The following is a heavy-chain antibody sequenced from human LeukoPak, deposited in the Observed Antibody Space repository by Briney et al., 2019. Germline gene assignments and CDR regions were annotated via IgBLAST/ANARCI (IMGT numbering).Heavy chain of an antibody. CDR1: GGSINSFY. J-gene: IGHJ5*02. CDR2: IYYSGST. V-gene: IGHV4-59*08. D-gene: IGHD6-13*01. CDR3: ARHGEKEYSSSWYRPVYWFDP. Sequence: SETLSLTCTVSGGSINSFYWSWIRQPPGKGLEWIGYIYYSGSTNYNPSLQSRVTLSVDRSKNQFSLRLGSVTAADTAVYYCARHGEKEYSSSWYRPVYWFDPWGQGTLVSVSS.